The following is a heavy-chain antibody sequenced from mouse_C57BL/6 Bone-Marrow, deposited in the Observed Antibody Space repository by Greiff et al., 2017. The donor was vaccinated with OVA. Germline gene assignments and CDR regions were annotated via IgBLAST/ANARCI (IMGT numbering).Heavy chain of an antibody. CDR3: ARTPQGLLQSYRYFDV. V-gene: IGHV1-64*01. D-gene: IGHD1-1*01. CDR1: GYTFTSYW. J-gene: IGHJ1*03. Sequence: VQLQQPGAELVKPGASVKLSCTASGYTFTSYWMHWVKQRPGQGLEWIGMIHPNSGSTNYNEKFKSKATLTVDKSSSTAYMQLSSLTSEDSAVYYCARTPQGLLQSYRYFDVWGTGTTVTVSS. CDR2: IHPNSGST.